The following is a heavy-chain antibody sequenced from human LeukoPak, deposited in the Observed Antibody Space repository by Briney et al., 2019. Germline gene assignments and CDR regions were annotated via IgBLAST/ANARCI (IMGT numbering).Heavy chain of an antibody. Sequence: GGSLRLSCVASGFTFSSYAMSWVRQAPGKGLEWVSAISGSGGSTYYADSVKGRFTISRDNSKNTLYLQMNSLRAEDTAVYYCAKPDDYGDYVLYYGMDVWGQGTTVTVSS. J-gene: IGHJ6*02. D-gene: IGHD4-17*01. CDR1: GFTFSSYA. V-gene: IGHV3-23*01. CDR2: ISGSGGST. CDR3: AKPDDYGDYVLYYGMDV.